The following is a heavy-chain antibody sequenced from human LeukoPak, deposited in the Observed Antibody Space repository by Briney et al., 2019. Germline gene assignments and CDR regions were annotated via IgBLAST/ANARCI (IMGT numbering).Heavy chain of an antibody. D-gene: IGHD2-15*01. CDR1: GYTFTSYA. Sequence: ASVKVSCKASGYTFTSYAMNWVRQAPGQGLEWMGWIDTSTEISTYAQGFTGRFVFSLDTSVSTAYLQISNLKAEDTAVYFCARDGPAAAYWGQGTLLTVSS. CDR2: IDTSTEIS. CDR3: ARDGPAAAY. V-gene: IGHV7-4-1*02. J-gene: IGHJ4*02.